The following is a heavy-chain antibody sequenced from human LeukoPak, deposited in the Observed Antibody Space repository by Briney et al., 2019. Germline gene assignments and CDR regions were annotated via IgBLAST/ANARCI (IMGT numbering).Heavy chain of an antibody. CDR3: ARSIAARRGWFDP. V-gene: IGHV4-34*01. Sequence: SETPSLTRAVYGGSFSGYYWSWISPPPGNWLEWIGEINHSGSTNYNPSLKSRVTISVDTSKNQFSLKLSSVTAADTAVYYCARSIAARRGWFDPWGQGTLVTVSS. CDR2: INHSGST. J-gene: IGHJ5*02. D-gene: IGHD6-6*01. CDR1: GGSFSGYY.